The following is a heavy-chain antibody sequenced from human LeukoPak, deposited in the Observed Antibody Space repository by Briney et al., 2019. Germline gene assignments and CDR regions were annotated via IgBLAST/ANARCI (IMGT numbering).Heavy chain of an antibody. D-gene: IGHD6-19*01. CDR3: AKDLSGAVAGAGDY. J-gene: IGHJ4*02. CDR2: ISGSGGST. CDR1: GFTFSSYA. Sequence: GGSLRLSCAASGFTFSSYAVSWVRQAPGKGLEWVSAISGSGGSTYYADSVRGRFTISGDNSKNTLYLQMNSLRAEDTAVYYCAKDLSGAVAGAGDYWGQGTLVTVSS. V-gene: IGHV3-23*01.